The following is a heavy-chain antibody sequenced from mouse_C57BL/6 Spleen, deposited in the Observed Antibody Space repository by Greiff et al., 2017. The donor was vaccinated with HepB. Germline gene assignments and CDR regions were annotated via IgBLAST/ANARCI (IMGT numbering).Heavy chain of an antibody. V-gene: IGHV1-74*01. D-gene: IGHD1-2*01. Sequence: QVQLQQPGAELVKPGASVKVSCKASGYTFTSYWMHWVKQRPGQGLEWIGRIHPSDSDTNYNQKFKGKATLTGDKSASTAYMQLSRRSSEDAAVYYGGMRDYGPSEGFAYWGQGTLVTVSA. CDR1: GYTFTSYW. CDR2: IHPSDSDT. J-gene: IGHJ3*01. CDR3: GMRDYGPSEGFAY.